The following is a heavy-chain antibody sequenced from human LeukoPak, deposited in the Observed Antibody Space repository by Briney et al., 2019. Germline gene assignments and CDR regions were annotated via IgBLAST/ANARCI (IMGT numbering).Heavy chain of an antibody. Sequence: ASVKVSCKASGYTFTGYYMHWVRQAPGQGLEWMGWINPNSGGTNYAQKFQGRVTMTRDTSISTAYMELSRLRSDDTAVYYCARDLYYYDSSGLTGYWGQGTLVTVSS. D-gene: IGHD3-22*01. CDR1: GYTFTGYY. J-gene: IGHJ4*02. CDR3: ARDLYYYDSSGLTGY. V-gene: IGHV1-2*02. CDR2: INPNSGGT.